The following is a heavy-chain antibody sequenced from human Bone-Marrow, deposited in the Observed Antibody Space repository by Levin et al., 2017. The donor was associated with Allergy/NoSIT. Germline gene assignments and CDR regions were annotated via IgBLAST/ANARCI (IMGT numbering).Heavy chain of an antibody. J-gene: IGHJ4*02. Sequence: ASVKVSCAASGFTFSRYAMAWVRQAPGQGLEWVSGMSGSGGRTVYADSVQGRFTISRDNSKNIMYLQMNSLRVEDTALYYCAREDNWNYDYWGQGTLVTVSS. CDR1: GFTFSRYA. CDR2: MSGSGGRT. CDR3: AREDNWNYDY. V-gene: IGHV3-23*01. D-gene: IGHD1-7*01.